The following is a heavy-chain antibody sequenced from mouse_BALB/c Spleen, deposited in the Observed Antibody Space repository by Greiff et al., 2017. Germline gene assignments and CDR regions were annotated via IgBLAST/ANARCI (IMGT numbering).Heavy chain of an antibody. D-gene: IGHD1-2*01. J-gene: IGHJ2*01. V-gene: IGHV1-7*01. Sequence: QVQLQQSGAELAKPGASVKMSCKASGYTFTSYWMHWVKQRPGQGLEWIGYINPSTGYTEYNQKFKDKATLTADKSSSTAYMQLSSLTSEDSAVYYCARPLLRLPGTGRFDYWGQGTTLTVSS. CDR2: INPSTGYT. CDR3: ARPLLRLPGTGRFDY. CDR1: GYTFTSYW.